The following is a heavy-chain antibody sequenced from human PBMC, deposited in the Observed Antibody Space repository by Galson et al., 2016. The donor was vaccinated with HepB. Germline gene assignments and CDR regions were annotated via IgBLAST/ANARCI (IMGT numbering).Heavy chain of an antibody. CDR2: IYYSGST. V-gene: IGHV4-39*07. D-gene: IGHD2-2*01. Sequence: SETLSLTCTVSVGFIRSSDYYWAWIRQPPGKGLEYIGGIYYSGSTYYSTSLRSRVTLSMDRPGNQFSLRLTSVTAADTATYYCARDRYGSSTKLGVNFVYYGLDVWGQGTTVTVSS. J-gene: IGHJ6*02. CDR3: ARDRYGSSTKLGVNFVYYGLDV. CDR1: VGFIRSSDYY.